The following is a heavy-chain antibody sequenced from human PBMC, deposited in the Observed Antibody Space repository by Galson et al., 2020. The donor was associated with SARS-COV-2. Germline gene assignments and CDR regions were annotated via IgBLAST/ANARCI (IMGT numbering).Heavy chain of an antibody. J-gene: IGHJ4*02. CDR3: ATFTGDESDYFDF. CDR2: GNPKSGGT. CDR1: GYTLTDYY. D-gene: IGHD7-27*01. Sequence: ASVKVSCKASGYTLTDYYMDWVRQAPGQGLEWMGRGNPKSGGTNYAQKFQGRVTLTRDTSISTAYMELSRLRSDDTAVYFCATFTGDESDYFDFWGQGTLVTVSS. V-gene: IGHV1-2*06.